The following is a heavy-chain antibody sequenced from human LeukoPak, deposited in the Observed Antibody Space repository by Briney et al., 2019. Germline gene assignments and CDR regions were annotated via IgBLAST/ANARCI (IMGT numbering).Heavy chain of an antibody. CDR1: GFTITSYP. V-gene: IGHV3-23*01. D-gene: IGHD1-14*01. Sequence: PGGSLRLSCAASGFTITSYPMRWVRQAPGRGLEWVSTFGTYGTPFSSNTAKARFTISRDSPKNTLYLQMDSLRDDDTAVYYCAKESGYYYEYWAQGTLVTVSS. CDR2: FGTYGTP. J-gene: IGHJ4*02. CDR3: AKESGYYYEY.